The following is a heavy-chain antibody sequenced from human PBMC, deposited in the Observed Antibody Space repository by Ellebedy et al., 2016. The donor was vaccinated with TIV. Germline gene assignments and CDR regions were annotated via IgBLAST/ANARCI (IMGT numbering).Heavy chain of an antibody. CDR2: IGGSGSST. CDR1: GFTFSSYA. CDR3: AKRVYDSSGFYPGAMDV. D-gene: IGHD3-22*01. Sequence: PGGSLRLSCAASGFTFSSYAMNWVRQAPGKGLEWVSAIGGSGSSTYYADSVKGRFTISRDNSKNTLYLQMNSLRAEDTAVYYCAKRVYDSSGFYPGAMDVWGQGTTVTVSS. V-gene: IGHV3-23*01. J-gene: IGHJ6*02.